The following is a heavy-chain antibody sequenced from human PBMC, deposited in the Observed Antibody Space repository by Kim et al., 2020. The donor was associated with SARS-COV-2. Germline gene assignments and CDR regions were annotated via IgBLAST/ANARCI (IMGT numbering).Heavy chain of an antibody. D-gene: IGHD3-3*01. CDR1: GFSFSSPW. Sequence: GGSLRLSCAASGFSFSSPWMSWVRQAPGKGLESVATINGDGSDKSYVDSVKGRFSISRHNTDNTLHLQMNSLRVEDSGIYYCAKFLRAFGMDVWGQGTTV. CDR3: AKFLRAFGMDV. V-gene: IGHV3-7*01. CDR2: INGDGSDK. J-gene: IGHJ6*02.